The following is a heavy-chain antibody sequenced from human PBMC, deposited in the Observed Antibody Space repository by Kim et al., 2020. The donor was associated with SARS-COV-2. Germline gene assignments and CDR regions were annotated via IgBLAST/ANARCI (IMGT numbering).Heavy chain of an antibody. Sequence: GGSLRLSCAASGFTFDDYAVHWVRQVPGRGLEWVSGIGWNSRRIGYADSVQGRFTISRDNAKKSLYLDMKSLRAEDTAVYYCVKSSKPYYYYHYMDVWGKGATVTVSS. CDR2: IGWNSRRI. V-gene: IGHV3-9*01. D-gene: IGHD4-4*01. CDR3: VKSSKPYYYYHYMDV. J-gene: IGHJ6*03. CDR1: GFTFDDYA.